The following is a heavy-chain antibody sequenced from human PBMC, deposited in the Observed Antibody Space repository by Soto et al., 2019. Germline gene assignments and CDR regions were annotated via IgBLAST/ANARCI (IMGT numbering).Heavy chain of an antibody. CDR3: ARILPDIVVVPATNYYYGMDV. J-gene: IGHJ6*02. V-gene: IGHV1-18*04. CDR2: ISAYNGNT. D-gene: IGHD2-2*01. Sequence: ASVKVSCKASGYTFTSYCISWVRQAPGQGLEWMGWISAYNGNTNYAQKLQGRVTMTTDTSTSTAYMELRSLRSDDTAVYYCARILPDIVVVPATNYYYGMDVWGQGTTVTVSS. CDR1: GYTFTSYC.